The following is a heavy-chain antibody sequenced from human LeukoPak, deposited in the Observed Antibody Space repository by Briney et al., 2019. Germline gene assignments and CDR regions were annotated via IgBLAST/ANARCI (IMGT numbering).Heavy chain of an antibody. Sequence: GRSLRLSCAASGFTFRSYGMHWVRQAPGKGLEWVAVIWYDGSNKYYADSVKGRFTISRDNSKNTLYLHMNSLRAEDTAVYYCARDDNWGFDAFDIWGQGTMVTVFS. CDR2: IWYDGSNK. CDR3: ARDDNWGFDAFDI. J-gene: IGHJ3*02. V-gene: IGHV3-33*01. D-gene: IGHD7-27*01. CDR1: GFTFRSYG.